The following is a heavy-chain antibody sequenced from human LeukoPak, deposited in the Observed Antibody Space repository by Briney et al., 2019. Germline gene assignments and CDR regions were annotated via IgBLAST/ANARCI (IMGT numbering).Heavy chain of an antibody. J-gene: IGHJ3*02. Sequence: ASVKVSCKASGYTFTSYDINWVRQATGQGLEWMGWMNPNSGNTGYAQKFQGRATMTRNTSISTAYMELSSLRSEDTAVYYCARLYYDSSGYNADDAFDIWGQGTMVTVSS. CDR2: MNPNSGNT. CDR3: ARLYYDSSGYNADDAFDI. V-gene: IGHV1-8*01. CDR1: GYTFTSYD. D-gene: IGHD3-22*01.